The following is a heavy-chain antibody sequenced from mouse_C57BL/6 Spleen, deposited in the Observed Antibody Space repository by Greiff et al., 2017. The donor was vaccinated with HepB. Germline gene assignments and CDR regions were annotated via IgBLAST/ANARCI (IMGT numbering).Heavy chain of an antibody. Sequence: QVQLQQPGAELVRPGTSVKLSCKASGYTFTSYWMHWVKQRPGQGLEWIGVIDPSDSYTNYNQKFKGKATLTVDTSSSTAYMQLSSLTSEDSAVYYCGSLDSSGPIDYWGQGTTLTVSS. D-gene: IGHD3-2*02. J-gene: IGHJ2*01. CDR1: GYTFTSYW. CDR3: GSLDSSGPIDY. V-gene: IGHV1-59*01. CDR2: IDPSDSYT.